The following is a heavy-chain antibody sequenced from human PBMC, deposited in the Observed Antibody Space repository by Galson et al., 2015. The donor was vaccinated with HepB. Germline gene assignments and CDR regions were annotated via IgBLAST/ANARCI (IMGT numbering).Heavy chain of an antibody. D-gene: IGHD5-18*01. CDR3: ARGGYSYGAAFDY. Sequence: SLRLSCAASGFTFSSYEMNWVRQAPGKGLEWVSYISSSGSTIYYADSVKGRFTISRDNAKNSLYLQMNSLRAEDTAVYYCARGGYSYGAAFDYWGQGTLVTVSS. CDR1: GFTFSSYE. J-gene: IGHJ4*02. V-gene: IGHV3-48*03. CDR2: ISSSGSTI.